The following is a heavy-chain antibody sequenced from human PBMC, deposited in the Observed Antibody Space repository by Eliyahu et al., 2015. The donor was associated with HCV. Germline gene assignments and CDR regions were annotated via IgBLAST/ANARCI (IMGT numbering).Heavy chain of an antibody. V-gene: IGHV3-33*01. CDR2: IWYDGSNK. J-gene: IGHJ4*02. CDR3: ARGKAYCGGDCYGLDY. Sequence: QVQLVESGGGVVQPGRSLRLSCAASGFTFXXYGMHWVRQAPGKGLEWVAVIWYDGSNKYYADSVKGRFTISRDNSKNTLYLQMNSLRAEDTAVYYCARGKAYCGGDCYGLDYWGQGTLVTVSS. CDR1: GFTFXXYG. D-gene: IGHD2-21*02.